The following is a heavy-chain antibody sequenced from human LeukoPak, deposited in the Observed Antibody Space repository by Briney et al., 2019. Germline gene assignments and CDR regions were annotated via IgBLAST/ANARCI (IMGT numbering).Heavy chain of an antibody. J-gene: IGHJ4*02. D-gene: IGHD6-13*01. CDR3: AKQASSHLEAYFDY. V-gene: IGHV3-23*01. Sequence: GGSLRLSCAASGLSFSFYAMSWVRQAPGKGLEWVSSISGGGAGTYYADSVRGRFTISRDNSKNTLYLQMNSLRAEDTALYYCAKQASSHLEAYFDYWGQGTLVTVSS. CDR1: GLSFSFYA. CDR2: ISGGGAGT.